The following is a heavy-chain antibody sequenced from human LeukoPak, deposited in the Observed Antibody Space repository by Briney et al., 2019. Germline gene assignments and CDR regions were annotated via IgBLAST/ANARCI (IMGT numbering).Heavy chain of an antibody. CDR2: ISWNSGSI. J-gene: IGHJ4*02. V-gene: IGHV3-9*01. Sequence: SLRLSCAASGFTFDDYAMHWVRQAPGKGLEWVSGISWNSGSIGYADSVKGRFTISRDNAKNSLYLQMNSLRAEDTALYYCAKDIPEYSSGWYYFDYWGQGTLVTVSS. CDR1: GFTFDDYA. CDR3: AKDIPEYSSGWYYFDY. D-gene: IGHD6-19*01.